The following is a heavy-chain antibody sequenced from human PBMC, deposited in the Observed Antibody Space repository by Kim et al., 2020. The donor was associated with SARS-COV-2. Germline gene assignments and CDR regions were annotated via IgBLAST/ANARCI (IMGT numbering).Heavy chain of an antibody. CDR3: ASHYTGDAFDV. V-gene: IGHV3-66*04. J-gene: IGHJ3*01. Sequence: TDYADSVQGRLTISRGNSKNTRYVQMNSRRAEDTAVYYCASHYTGDAFDVWGQGTMVTVSS. D-gene: IGHD3-10*01. CDR2: T.